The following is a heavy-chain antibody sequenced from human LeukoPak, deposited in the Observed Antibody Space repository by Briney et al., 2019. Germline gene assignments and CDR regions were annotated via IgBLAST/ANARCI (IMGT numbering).Heavy chain of an antibody. V-gene: IGHV4-34*01. CDR3: ARGRYCSGGSCYSYYYYYYMDV. D-gene: IGHD2-15*01. CDR1: GGSFSGYY. CDR2: INHSGST. J-gene: IGHJ6*03. Sequence: SETLSLTCAVYGGSFSGYYWSWIRQPPGKGLEWIGEINHSGSTNYNPSLKNRVTISVDTSKNQFSLKLSSVTAADTAVYYCARGRYCSGGSCYSYYYYYYMDVWGKGTTVTVSS.